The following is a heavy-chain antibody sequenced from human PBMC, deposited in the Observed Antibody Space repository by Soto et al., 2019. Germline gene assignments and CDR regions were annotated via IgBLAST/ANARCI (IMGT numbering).Heavy chain of an antibody. Sequence: QVQLVESGGGVVQPGRSQRLSCAASGFTFSDHGMHWVRQAPGKGLEWVAVMWYDGSNKYYAASVKGRFSISRDNSKNTLYLHMSSLRGEDTAVYYCARDSAGKTDWGLRGAFDFWGQGTMVTVSS. CDR3: ARDSAGKTDWGLRGAFDF. CDR1: GFTFSDHG. CDR2: MWYDGSNK. J-gene: IGHJ3*01. V-gene: IGHV3-33*01. D-gene: IGHD7-27*01.